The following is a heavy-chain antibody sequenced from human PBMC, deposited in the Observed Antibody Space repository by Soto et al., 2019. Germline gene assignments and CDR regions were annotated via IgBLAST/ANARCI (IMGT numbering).Heavy chain of an antibody. CDR3: ARVRDGYIRYYFDY. CDR2: IYYSGSP. CDR1: GGSISGSSYW. D-gene: IGHD5-12*01. Sequence: PSETLSLTCTVSGGSISGSSYWWGWIRQPPGRGLEWIGSIYYSGSPYYNPSLGSRVNVDMSKNQLSLKLSSVTAADTAVYYCARVRDGYIRYYFDYWGQGTLVTVSS. V-gene: IGHV4-39*07. J-gene: IGHJ4*02.